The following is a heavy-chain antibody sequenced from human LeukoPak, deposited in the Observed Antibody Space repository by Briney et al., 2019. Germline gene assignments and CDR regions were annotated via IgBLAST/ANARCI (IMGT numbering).Heavy chain of an antibody. Sequence: SETLSLTCTVSGGSISSHYWSWIRQPPGKGLEWIGYIYYSGSTNYNPSLKSRVTISVDTSKNQFSLKLSSVTAADTAVYYCAREGRDGYTGGTDAFGIWGQGTMVTVSS. J-gene: IGHJ3*02. V-gene: IGHV4-59*11. CDR2: IYYSGST. D-gene: IGHD5-24*01. CDR1: GGSISSHY. CDR3: AREGRDGYTGGTDAFGI.